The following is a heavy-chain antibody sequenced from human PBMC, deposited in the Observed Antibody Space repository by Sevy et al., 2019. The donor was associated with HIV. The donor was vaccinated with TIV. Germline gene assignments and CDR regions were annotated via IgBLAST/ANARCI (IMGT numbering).Heavy chain of an antibody. Sequence: GGSLRLSCSASGFTFSSYWMHWVRQAPGKGLVWVSGVNSDGSSTNYADSVKGRFTISMDSAKNTLYLQMNSLRAEDTAVYFCVAANTWEDYWGQGTLVTVSS. CDR2: VNSDGSST. CDR1: GFTFSSYW. CDR3: VAANTWEDY. D-gene: IGHD1-26*01. V-gene: IGHV3-74*01. J-gene: IGHJ4*02.